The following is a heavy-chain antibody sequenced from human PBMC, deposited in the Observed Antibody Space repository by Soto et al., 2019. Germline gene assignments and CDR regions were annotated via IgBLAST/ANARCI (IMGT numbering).Heavy chain of an antibody. Sequence: GESLKISCKGSGYSFTSYWIGWVRQMPGKGLEWMGIIYPGDSDTRYSPSFQGQVNISADKSISTAYLPWSSLKASDTAMYYCSSYRKDYGDYVPPYFDYWGQGTLVTVSS. V-gene: IGHV5-51*01. CDR1: GYSFTSYW. CDR2: IYPGDSDT. J-gene: IGHJ4*02. CDR3: SSYRKDYGDYVPPYFDY. D-gene: IGHD4-17*01.